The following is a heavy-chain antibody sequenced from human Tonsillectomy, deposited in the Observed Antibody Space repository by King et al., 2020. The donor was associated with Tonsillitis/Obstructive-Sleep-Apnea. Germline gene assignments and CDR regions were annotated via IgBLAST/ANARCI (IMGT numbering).Heavy chain of an antibody. D-gene: IGHD4-11*01. CDR1: EFPFSNQA. CDR3: ARDYSNRPCDAFDI. CDR2: ISGRGGST. Sequence: VQLVESGGGLVQPGGSLRLSCAASEFPFSNQAMSWVRQAPGKGLEWVAHISGRGGSTYYADSVKGRFSISRDNSKNTLYLQMNSLSAEDTAVYYCARDYSNRPCDAFDIWGQGTMVTVSS. V-gene: IGHV3-23*04. J-gene: IGHJ3*02.